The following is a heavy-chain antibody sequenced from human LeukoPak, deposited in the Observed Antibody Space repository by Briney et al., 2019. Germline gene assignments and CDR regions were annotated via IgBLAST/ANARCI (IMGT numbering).Heavy chain of an antibody. V-gene: IGHV4-59*01. CDR1: GGSISSYY. J-gene: IGHJ4*02. Sequence: SETLSLTCTVSGGSISSYYWSWIRQPPGKGLEWIGYIYYSGSTNYNPSLKSRVTISVDTSKNQFSLKLSSVTAADTAVYYCARGRLQYTRWGQGTLVTVSS. CDR3: ARGRLQYTR. CDR2: IYYSGST. D-gene: IGHD4-11*01.